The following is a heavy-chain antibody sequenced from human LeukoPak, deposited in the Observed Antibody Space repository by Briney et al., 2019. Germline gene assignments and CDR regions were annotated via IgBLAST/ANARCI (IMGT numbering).Heavy chain of an antibody. CDR3: ARHITDYYGSGIPNWFDP. CDR2: IYHSGST. V-gene: IGHV4-39*01. Sequence: SETLSLTCTVSGGSISSSGYYWGWIRQPPGKGLEWIGSIYHSGSTYYNPSLKSRVTISVDTSKNQFSLKLSSVTAADTAVYYCARHITDYYGSGIPNWFDPWGQGTLVTVSS. D-gene: IGHD3-10*01. J-gene: IGHJ5*02. CDR1: GGSISSSGYY.